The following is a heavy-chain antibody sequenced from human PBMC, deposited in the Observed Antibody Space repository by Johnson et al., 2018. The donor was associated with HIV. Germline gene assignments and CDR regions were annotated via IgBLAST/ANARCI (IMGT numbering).Heavy chain of an antibody. D-gene: IGHD3-22*01. CDR3: ARGMYYYDTSGYLIRPRAFDI. J-gene: IGHJ3*02. V-gene: IGHV3-74*02. Sequence: VQLVESGGGLIQPGGSLRLSCAASGFTVSSNYMSWVRQAPGKGLEWVSRINGDGSRLTYADSVKGRFTLARDNAKNTLYLELKSLRSEDTAVYYCARGMYYYDTSGYLIRPRAFDIWGQGTVVTVSS. CDR1: GFTVSSNY. CDR2: INGDGSRL.